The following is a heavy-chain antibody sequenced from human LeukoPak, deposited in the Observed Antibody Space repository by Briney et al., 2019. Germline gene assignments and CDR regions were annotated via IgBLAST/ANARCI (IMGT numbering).Heavy chain of an antibody. CDR1: GFTFSSYA. Sequence: QSGGSLRLSCAASGFTFSSYAMHWVRQAPGKGLEWVAVISYDGSNKYYADSVKGRFTISRDNSKNTLYLQMNSLRAEDTAVYYCARDLGITGTGLDVWGQGTLVTVSS. CDR2: ISYDGSNK. J-gene: IGHJ4*02. V-gene: IGHV3-30-3*01. D-gene: IGHD1-20*01. CDR3: ARDLGITGTGLDV.